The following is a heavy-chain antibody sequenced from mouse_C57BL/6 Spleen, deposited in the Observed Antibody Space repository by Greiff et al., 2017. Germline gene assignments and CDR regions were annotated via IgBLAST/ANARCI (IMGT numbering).Heavy chain of an antibody. J-gene: IGHJ1*03. Sequence: DVKLVESGGGLVKPGGSLKLSCAASGFTFSDSGMHWVRQAPEKGLEWVAYISSGSSTIYYADTVKGRFTISRDKAKNTLFLQMTSLRSEDSAMYYCARNYWSIDVWGTGTSVTVSS. CDR1: GFTFSDSG. CDR3: ARNYWSIDV. CDR2: ISSGSSTI. V-gene: IGHV5-17*01.